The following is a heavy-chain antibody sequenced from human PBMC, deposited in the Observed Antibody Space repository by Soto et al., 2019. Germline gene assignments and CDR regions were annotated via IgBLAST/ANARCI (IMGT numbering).Heavy chain of an antibody. D-gene: IGHD6-19*01. V-gene: IGHV4-31*11. Sequence: SETLSLTCAVSGGSISSGGYYWSWIRQHPGKGLEWIGYIYYSGSTYYNPSLKSRVTISVDTSKNQFSLKLSSVTAADTAVYYCARVAVAGTRVDYWGQGTLVTVSS. J-gene: IGHJ4*02. CDR1: GGSISSGGYY. CDR3: ARVAVAGTRVDY. CDR2: IYYSGST.